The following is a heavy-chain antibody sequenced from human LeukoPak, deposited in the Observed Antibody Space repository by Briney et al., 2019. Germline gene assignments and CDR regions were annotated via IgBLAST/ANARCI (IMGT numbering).Heavy chain of an antibody. J-gene: IGHJ6*02. CDR2: INPNSGGT. CDR3: ARAQSYYDILTGYYRSYGMDV. V-gene: IGHV1-2*02. CDR1: GYTFTGYY. Sequence: WASVKVSCKASGYTFTGYYMHWVRQAPGQGLEWMGWINPNSGGTNYAQKFQGRVTMTRDTSISTAHMELSRLRSDDTAVYYCARAQSYYDILTGYYRSYGMDVWGQGTTVTVSS. D-gene: IGHD3-9*01.